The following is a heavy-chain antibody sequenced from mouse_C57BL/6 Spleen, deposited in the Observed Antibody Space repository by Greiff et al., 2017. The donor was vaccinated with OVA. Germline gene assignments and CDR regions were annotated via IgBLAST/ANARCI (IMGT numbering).Heavy chain of an antibody. D-gene: IGHD6-2*01. CDR1: GFTFSDYY. CDR2: INYDGSGT. Sequence: EVMLVESEGGLVQPGSSMKLSCTASGFTFSDYYMAWVRQVPEKGLEWVANINYDGSGTNYLDYLKGRFIMSRDNAKTTLYLQMSLLNSESTATSYCAREGFASGDVDMDYWGQGTSVTVSS. J-gene: IGHJ4*01. V-gene: IGHV5-16*01. CDR3: AREGFASGDVDMDY.